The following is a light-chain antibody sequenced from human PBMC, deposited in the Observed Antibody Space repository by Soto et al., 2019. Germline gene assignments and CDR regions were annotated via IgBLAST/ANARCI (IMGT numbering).Light chain of an antibody. V-gene: IGKV1-39*01. CDR2: AAS. CDR1: QSISSY. CDR3: QQSYSTPPEMYT. Sequence: DIQMTQSPSSLSASVGDRVTITCRASQSISSYLNWYQQKPGKAPKFLIYAASSLQSGVPPRFSGSGSGTDFTLTISSLQPEDFATYYCQQSYSTPPEMYTFGQGTKVDIK. J-gene: IGKJ2*01.